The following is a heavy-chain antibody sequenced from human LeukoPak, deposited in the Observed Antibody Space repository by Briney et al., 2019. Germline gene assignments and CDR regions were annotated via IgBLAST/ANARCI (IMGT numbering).Heavy chain of an antibody. CDR3: ARADLGYCSSTSCYIGDAFDI. D-gene: IGHD2-2*02. Sequence: GASVKVSCKASGYTFTSYDINWVRQATGQGLEWMGWMNPNSGNTGYAQKFQGRVTITADKSTSTAYMELSSLRSEDTAVYYCARADLGYCSSTSCYIGDAFDIWGQGTMVTVSS. J-gene: IGHJ3*02. V-gene: IGHV1-8*01. CDR2: MNPNSGNT. CDR1: GYTFTSYD.